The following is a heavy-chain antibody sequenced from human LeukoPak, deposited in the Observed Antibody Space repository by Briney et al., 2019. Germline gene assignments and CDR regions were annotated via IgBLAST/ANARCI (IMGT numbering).Heavy chain of an antibody. CDR2: INTDGSVT. J-gene: IGHJ4*02. CDR3: VTDRYSDSAFGD. CDR1: GITVSTFW. D-gene: IGHD1-26*01. V-gene: IGHV3-74*01. Sequence: GGSLRLSCAASGITVSTFWMHWVRQAPGEGLVWVSRINTDGSVTNYANSVEGRFTISRDNAKNMLYLQMNDLRAEDTAVYYCVTDRYSDSAFGDWGQGTLVTVSS.